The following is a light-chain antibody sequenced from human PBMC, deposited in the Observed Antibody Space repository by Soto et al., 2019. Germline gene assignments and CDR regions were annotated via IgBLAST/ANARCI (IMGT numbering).Light chain of an antibody. CDR1: QSVSSSY. CDR3: QQYGSSPSGT. Sequence: EIVLTQSPGTLSLSPGERATLSCRASQSVSSSYLAWYQQKPGQAPRLLIYGASSRATGIPDRFSGSGSGSDFTLLISRLEAEDVAVYYCQQYGSSPSGTFGQGTKGEIK. CDR2: GAS. V-gene: IGKV3-20*01. J-gene: IGKJ1*01.